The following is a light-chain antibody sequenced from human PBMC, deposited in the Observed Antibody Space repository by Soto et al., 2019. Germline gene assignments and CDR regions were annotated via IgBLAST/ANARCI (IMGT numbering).Light chain of an antibody. J-gene: IGKJ4*01. CDR1: QSVSSSY. CDR3: QQYGSSPLT. CDR2: DTS. V-gene: IGKV3-20*01. Sequence: EIVLTQSPGTLSLSPGERATLSCRASQSVSSSYLAWYQQKPGQAPRLLIYDTSTRATGVPTRFSGSGSGTEFTLTISRLEPEDFAVYYCQQYGSSPLTFGGGTKVDI.